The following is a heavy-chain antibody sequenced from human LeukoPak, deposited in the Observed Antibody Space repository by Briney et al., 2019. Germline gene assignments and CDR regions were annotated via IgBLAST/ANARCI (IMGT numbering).Heavy chain of an antibody. D-gene: IGHD6-19*01. CDR1: GGSISSSSYY. Sequence: SETLSLTCTVSGGSISSSSYYWGWIRQPPGEGLEWIGSIYYSGSTYYNPSLKSRVTISVDTSKNQFSLKLSTVTAADAAVYYCARDPSIAVAAPSWGQGTLVTVSS. CDR3: ARDPSIAVAAPS. J-gene: IGHJ5*02. V-gene: IGHV4-39*07. CDR2: IYYSGST.